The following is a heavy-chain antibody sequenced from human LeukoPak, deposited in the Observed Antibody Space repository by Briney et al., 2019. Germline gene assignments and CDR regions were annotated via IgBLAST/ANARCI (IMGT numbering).Heavy chain of an antibody. D-gene: IGHD3-16*01. CDR2: INYSGST. CDR3: VLVPPPYTQHF. V-gene: IGHV4-34*01. Sequence: SETLSLTCAVYGGSLSGHHWTRIRQSPGKRLEWIGEINYSGSTQYNPSLESRVTISVDTSKTRFSLKLSSVTAADTAVYYCVLVPPPYTQHFWGQGALVTVSS. CDR1: GGSLSGHH. J-gene: IGHJ4*02.